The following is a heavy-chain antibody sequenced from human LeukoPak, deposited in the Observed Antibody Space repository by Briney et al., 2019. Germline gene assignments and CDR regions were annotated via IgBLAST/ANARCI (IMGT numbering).Heavy chain of an antibody. D-gene: IGHD2-2*01. CDR3: TTSADWISVVPGAP. Sequence: GGSLRLSCAASGFTFSNAWMSWVRQAPGKGLEWVGRIKSKTDGGTADYAAPVKGRFTISRDDSKNALYLQMNSLKTEDTAVYYCTTSADWISVVPGAPWGQGTLVTVSS. V-gene: IGHV3-15*01. CDR1: GFTFSNAW. J-gene: IGHJ5*02. CDR2: IKSKTDGGTA.